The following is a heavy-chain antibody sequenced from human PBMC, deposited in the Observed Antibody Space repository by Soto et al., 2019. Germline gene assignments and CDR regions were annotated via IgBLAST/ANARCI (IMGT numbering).Heavy chain of an antibody. CDR2: IYYSGST. CDR3: ARRYYDYIWGSYRLRWFDP. V-gene: IGHV4-39*01. J-gene: IGHJ5*02. D-gene: IGHD3-16*02. Sequence: SETLSLTCTVSGGSISSSSYYWGWIRQPPGKGLEWIGSIYYSGSTYYNPSLKSRVTISVDTSKNQFSLKLSSVTAADTAVYYCARRYYDYIWGSYRLRWFDPWGQGTLVTVSS. CDR1: GGSISSSSYY.